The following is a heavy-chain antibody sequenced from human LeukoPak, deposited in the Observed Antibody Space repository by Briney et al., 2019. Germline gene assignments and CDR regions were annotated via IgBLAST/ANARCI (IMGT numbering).Heavy chain of an antibody. CDR2: INQGGSEK. CDR1: GFTFSSYW. CDR3: ARDVTALDS. V-gene: IGHV3-7*01. D-gene: IGHD2-2*01. Sequence: GGSLRLSCAASGFTFSSYWMSWVRQAPEKGLEWVANINQGGSEKYYVDSVRGRFTISRDNAKNSLYLQMNSLRADDTAVYNCARDVTALDSWGQGTLVTVSS. J-gene: IGHJ4*02.